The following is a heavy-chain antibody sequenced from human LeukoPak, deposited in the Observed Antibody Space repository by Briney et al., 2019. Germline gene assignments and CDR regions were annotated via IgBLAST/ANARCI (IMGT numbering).Heavy chain of an antibody. CDR1: GFTFSSYW. D-gene: IGHD4-17*01. CDR3: ARDKYGDYGLDY. Sequence: HPGGSLRLSCAASGFTFSSYWMNWARQAPGKGLEWVASINHNGNVNYYVDSVKGRFTISRDYARNSLSLQMNSLRAEDTAVYYCARDKYGDYGLDYWGPGTLVTVSS. J-gene: IGHJ4*02. V-gene: IGHV3-7*01. CDR2: INHNGNVN.